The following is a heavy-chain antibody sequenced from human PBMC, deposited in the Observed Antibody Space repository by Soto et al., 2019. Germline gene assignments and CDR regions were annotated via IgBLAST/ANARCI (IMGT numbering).Heavy chain of an antibody. V-gene: IGHV4-30-4*01. CDR3: ARVYYDSSGYYYSDY. CDR2: IYYSGST. Sequence: PSETLSLTCTVSGGSISSGDYYWSWIRQPPGKGLEWIGYIYYSGSTYYSPSLKSRVTISVDTSKNQFSLKLSSVTAADTAVYYCARVYYDSSGYYYSDYWGQGTLVTVSS. J-gene: IGHJ4*02. CDR1: GGSISSGDYY. D-gene: IGHD3-22*01.